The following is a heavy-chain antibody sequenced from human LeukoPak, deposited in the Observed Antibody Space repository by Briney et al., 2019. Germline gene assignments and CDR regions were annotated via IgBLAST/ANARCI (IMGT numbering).Heavy chain of an antibody. D-gene: IGHD3-16*01. CDR2: IKRGGSEQ. Sequence: GGSLRLSCAASGFIFSTFWMSWVRQAPGKGLEGVANIKRGGSEQYCVDSVKGRFTISQDNAKNSLYIELHSRRGADTAVYYFARSRDYGGCPLKAFDIWGQGTMVTVSS. CDR1: GFIFSTFW. CDR3: ARSRDYGGCPLKAFDI. J-gene: IGHJ3*02. V-gene: IGHV3-7*01.